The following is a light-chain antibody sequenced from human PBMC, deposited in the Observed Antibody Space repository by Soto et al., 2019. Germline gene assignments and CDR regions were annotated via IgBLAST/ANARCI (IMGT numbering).Light chain of an antibody. J-gene: IGKJ4*01. CDR3: QQYYSYPRVT. CDR1: QGISSY. V-gene: IGKV1-8*01. CDR2: AAS. Sequence: AIRMTQSPSSFSASTGDRVTITCRASQGISSYLAWYQQKPGKAPKLLIYAASTLQSGVPSRFSGSGSGTDFTLTISCLQSEDFATYYCQQYYSYPRVTFGGGPKVEIK.